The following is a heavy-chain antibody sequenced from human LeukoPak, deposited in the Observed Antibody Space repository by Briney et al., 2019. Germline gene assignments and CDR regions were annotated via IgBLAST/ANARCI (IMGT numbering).Heavy chain of an antibody. CDR3: AKDPGSNSYGSFDN. Sequence: GESLKISCAASGFTFSSYSMNWVRQAPGKGLEWVSSISSSGSYIYYADSVKGRFTISRDNSKNTLYLQMNSLRAEDTAIYYCAKDPGSNSYGSFDNWGQGTLVTVSS. CDR2: ISSSGSYI. CDR1: GFTFSSYS. D-gene: IGHD5-18*01. J-gene: IGHJ4*02. V-gene: IGHV3-21*04.